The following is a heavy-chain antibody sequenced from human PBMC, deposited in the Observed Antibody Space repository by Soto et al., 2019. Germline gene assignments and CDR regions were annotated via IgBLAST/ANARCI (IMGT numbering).Heavy chain of an antibody. CDR3: AHWLVAVAGVDY. V-gene: IGHV2-5*02. Sequence: QITLKGSGPTRVKPTQTLTLTCTFSGFSLSTSGVGVGWIRQPPGKALEWLALIYWDDDKRYSPSLKSSLTITKETSKNQVVLTMTNMDPVDTATYYCAHWLVAVAGVDYWGQGTLVTVSS. J-gene: IGHJ4*02. D-gene: IGHD6-19*01. CDR2: IYWDDDK. CDR1: GFSLSTSGVG.